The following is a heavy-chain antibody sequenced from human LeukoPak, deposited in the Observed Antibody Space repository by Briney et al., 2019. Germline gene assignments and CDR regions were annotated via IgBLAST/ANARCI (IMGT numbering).Heavy chain of an antibody. J-gene: IGHJ4*02. Sequence: PGGSLRLSCAASGFTFSNYWMSWVRQAPGKGLEWVANIKQDGSEKYYVDSVKGRFTLSRDKAKNSLYLQMNSLRAEDTAVYYCAREPAPMRVWGQGTLVTVSS. V-gene: IGHV3-7*01. CDR3: AREPAPMRV. CDR1: GFTFSNYW. CDR2: IKQDGSEK. D-gene: IGHD2-2*01.